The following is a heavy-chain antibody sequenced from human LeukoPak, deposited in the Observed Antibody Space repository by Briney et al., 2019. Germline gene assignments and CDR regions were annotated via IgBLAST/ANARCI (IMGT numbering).Heavy chain of an antibody. CDR3: ARGLFCSSTSCAPNYYYYMDV. V-gene: IGHV4-34*01. Sequence: SETLSRTCAVYGGSFSGYYWSWIRQPPGKGLEWIGEINHSGSTNYNPSLKSRVTISVDTSKNQFSLKLSSVTAADTAVYYCARGLFCSSTSCAPNYYYYMDVWGKGTTVTVSS. CDR2: INHSGST. CDR1: GGSFSGYY. D-gene: IGHD2-2*01. J-gene: IGHJ6*03.